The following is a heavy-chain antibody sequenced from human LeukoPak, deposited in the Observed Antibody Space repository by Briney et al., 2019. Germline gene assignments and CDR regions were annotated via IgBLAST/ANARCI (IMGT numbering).Heavy chain of an antibody. J-gene: IGHJ3*01. CDR1: GYTFTTYY. Sequence: ASVKVSCKASGYTFTTYYISWVRQAPGQGIEWMGWISAYNGNTNYAQKFQGRVTMTTDTSTSTAYMELRSLRSDDTAVYYCAREEGAPIAAANVWGLGTMVTVSS. CDR3: AREEGAPIAAANV. V-gene: IGHV1-18*01. D-gene: IGHD6-13*01. CDR2: ISAYNGNT.